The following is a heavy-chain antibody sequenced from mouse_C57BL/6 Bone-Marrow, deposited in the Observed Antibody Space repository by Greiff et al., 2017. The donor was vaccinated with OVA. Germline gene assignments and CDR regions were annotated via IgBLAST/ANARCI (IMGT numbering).Heavy chain of an antibody. CDR3: ASTVYAY. CDR2: IDPSDSYT. Sequence: QVQLQQPGAELVKPGASVKLSCKASGFTFTSYWMQWVKQRPGQGLEWIGEIDPSDSYTNYNQKFKGKATLTVDTSSSTAYMQLSSLTSEDAAVYYCASTVYAYWDQGTGVTVSA. V-gene: IGHV1-50*01. J-gene: IGHJ3*01. CDR1: GFTFTSYW.